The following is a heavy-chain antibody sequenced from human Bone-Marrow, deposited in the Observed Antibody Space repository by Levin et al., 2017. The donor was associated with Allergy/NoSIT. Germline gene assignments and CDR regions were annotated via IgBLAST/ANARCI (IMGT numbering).Heavy chain of an antibody. D-gene: IGHD3-16*01. CDR1: GGTFSSYA. J-gene: IGHJ4*02. CDR3: ARGGGNHDYIWGSIDY. Sequence: SVKVSCKASGGTFSSYAISWVRQAPGQGLEWMGGIIPIFGTANYAQKFQGRVTITADESTSTAYMELSSLRSEDTAVYYCARGGGNHDYIWGSIDYWGQGTLVTVSS. V-gene: IGHV1-69*13. CDR2: IIPIFGTA.